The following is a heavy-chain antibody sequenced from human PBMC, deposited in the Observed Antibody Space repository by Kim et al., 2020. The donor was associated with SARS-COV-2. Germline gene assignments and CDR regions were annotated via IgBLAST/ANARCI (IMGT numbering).Heavy chain of an antibody. Sequence: KSRFTISVDTSKSQFSLKLSSVTAADTAVYYCARVGPYSSGWYSLNYFDYWGQGTLVTVSS. V-gene: IGHV4-39*07. D-gene: IGHD6-19*01. CDR3: ARVGPYSSGWYSLNYFDY. J-gene: IGHJ4*02.